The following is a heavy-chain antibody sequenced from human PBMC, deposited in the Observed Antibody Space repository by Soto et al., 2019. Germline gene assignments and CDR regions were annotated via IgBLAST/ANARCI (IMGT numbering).Heavy chain of an antibody. D-gene: IGHD3-3*01. CDR2: INHSGST. Sequence: SETLSLTCAVYGGSFSGYYWSWIRQPPGKGLERIGEINHSGSTYYNPSLKSRVTISVDTSKNQFSLKLSSVTAADTAVYYCARGQMYYDFWSGYYSGRDYGMDVWGQGTTVTVSS. J-gene: IGHJ6*02. V-gene: IGHV4-34*01. CDR3: ARGQMYYDFWSGYYSGRDYGMDV. CDR1: GGSFSGYY.